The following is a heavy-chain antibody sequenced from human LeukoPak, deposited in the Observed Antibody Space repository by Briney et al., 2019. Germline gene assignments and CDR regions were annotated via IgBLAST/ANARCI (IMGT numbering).Heavy chain of an antibody. D-gene: IGHD3-10*01. CDR1: GGSISSYY. CDR3: ARGGSGSYHNYYYYGMDV. V-gene: IGHV4-59*08. CDR2: SYYSGST. Sequence: SETLSLTCTVSGGSISSYYWSWIRQPPGKGLEGMGYSYYSGSTNYNPSLKSRVTISVDPSKNQFSLKLSSVTAADPAVYYCARGGSGSYHNYYYYGMDVWGQGTTVTVSS. J-gene: IGHJ6*02.